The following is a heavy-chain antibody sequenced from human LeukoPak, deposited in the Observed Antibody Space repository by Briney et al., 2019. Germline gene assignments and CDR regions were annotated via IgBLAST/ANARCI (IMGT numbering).Heavy chain of an antibody. CDR2: ISSSSSYI. CDR1: GFTFSSYS. CDR3: ARVAPNYGGNSWFDY. Sequence: GGSLRLSCAASGFTFSSYSMNWVRQAPGKGLEWVSSISSSSSYIYYADSVKGRFTISRDNAKNSLDLQMNSLRAEDTAVYYCARVAPNYGGNSWFDYWGQGTLVTVSS. V-gene: IGHV3-21*01. J-gene: IGHJ4*02. D-gene: IGHD4-23*01.